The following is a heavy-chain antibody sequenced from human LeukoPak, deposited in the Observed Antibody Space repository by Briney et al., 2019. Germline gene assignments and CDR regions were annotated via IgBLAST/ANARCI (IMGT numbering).Heavy chain of an antibody. J-gene: IGHJ5*02. Sequence: SETLSLTCTVSGGSISSYYWSWIRQPAGKGLEWIGRIYTSGSTNYNPSLKSRVTISKNTSKNQFSLKLSSVTAADTAVYYCARGNGYCSGGSCGGWFDPWGQGILVTVSS. CDR3: ARGNGYCSGGSCGGWFDP. CDR2: IYTSGST. CDR1: GGSISSYY. D-gene: IGHD2-15*01. V-gene: IGHV4-4*07.